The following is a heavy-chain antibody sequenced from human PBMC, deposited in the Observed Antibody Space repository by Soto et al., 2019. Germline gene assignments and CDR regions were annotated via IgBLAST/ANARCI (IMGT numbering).Heavy chain of an antibody. CDR2: IYPKSGGT. CDR3: VRENWYYEN. CDR1: GYTFTDYH. V-gene: IGHV1-2*04. D-gene: IGHD1-7*01. Sequence: QVQLVQSGAEVKKPGASVKVSCKASGYTFTDYHMHWVRQAPGQGLEWMGWIYPKSGGTNYAQTFQGWVTMTTDTSISTAYMELSSLKSDDTAVYYCVRENWYYENWGQGTLVTVSS. J-gene: IGHJ4*02.